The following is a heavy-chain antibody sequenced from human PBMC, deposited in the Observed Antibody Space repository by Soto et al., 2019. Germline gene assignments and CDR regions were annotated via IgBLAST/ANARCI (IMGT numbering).Heavy chain of an antibody. D-gene: IGHD5-18*01. J-gene: IGHJ6*02. CDR1: GFILRSYS. Sequence: HPGGSLRLSCSVSGFILRSYSMNWVRQAPGKGLEWVAYISSTSTTIHYADSVKGRFTISRDNAKNSLYLQMSSLRHEDTAVYYCTRDDTILLNSFYGLDVWGQGTTVTVSS. V-gene: IGHV3-48*02. CDR3: TRDDTILLNSFYGLDV. CDR2: ISSTSTTI.